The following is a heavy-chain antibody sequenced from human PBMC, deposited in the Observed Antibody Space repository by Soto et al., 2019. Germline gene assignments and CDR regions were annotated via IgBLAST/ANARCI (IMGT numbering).Heavy chain of an antibody. CDR1: GFTFSSYG. CDR2: ISYDGSNK. CDR3: AKDTYYYDRSGYYTYDY. D-gene: IGHD3-22*01. V-gene: IGHV3-30*18. J-gene: IGHJ4*02. Sequence: PGGSLRLSCAASGFTFSSYGVHWVRQAPGKGLEWVAVISYDGSNKHYADSVKGRFTISRDNSKNTLDLQMNSLRAEDTAVYYCAKDTYYYDRSGYYTYDYWGQGTQVTV.